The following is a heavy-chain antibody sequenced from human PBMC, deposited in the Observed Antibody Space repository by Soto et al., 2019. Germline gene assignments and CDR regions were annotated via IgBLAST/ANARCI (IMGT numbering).Heavy chain of an antibody. CDR2: INAGNGNT. CDR1: GYTFTSYA. J-gene: IGHJ4*02. V-gene: IGHV1-3*01. D-gene: IGHD2-21*02. Sequence: GASVKVSCKASGYTFTSYAMHWVRQAPGQRLEWMGWINAGNGNTKYSQKFQGRVTITRDTSASTAYMELNSLRAEDTAIYYCAYCGGDCFRSPTNTGEFDYWGQGALVTVSS. CDR3: AYCGGDCFRSPTNTGEFDY.